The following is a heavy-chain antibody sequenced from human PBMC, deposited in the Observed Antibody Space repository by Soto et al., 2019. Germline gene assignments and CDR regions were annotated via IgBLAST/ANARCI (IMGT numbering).Heavy chain of an antibody. Sequence: SETLSLTCTVSGGSISSGAYYWSWTRQHPGKGLEWIGYIYNSGSSYYNPSLKSRVTISVDTSKNQFSLKLSSVTAADTAVYYCARVSYGMDVWGQGTTVTVSS. V-gene: IGHV4-31*03. CDR1: GGSISSGAYY. CDR2: IYNSGSS. CDR3: ARVSYGMDV. J-gene: IGHJ6*02.